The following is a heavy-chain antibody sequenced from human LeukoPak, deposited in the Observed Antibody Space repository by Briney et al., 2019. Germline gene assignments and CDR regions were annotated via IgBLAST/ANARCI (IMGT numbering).Heavy chain of an antibody. Sequence: PGGSLRLSCEASGFTFSTFAMIWVRQPPGKGLEWVSSIFPSGGEIHYADSVRGRFTISRDNSKSTLSLQMNSLRAEDTAIYYCAKASSVGDSSSWNYWGQGILVTVSS. J-gene: IGHJ4*02. CDR1: GFTFSTFA. CDR2: IFPSGGEI. D-gene: IGHD6-13*01. V-gene: IGHV3-23*01. CDR3: AKASSVGDSSSWNY.